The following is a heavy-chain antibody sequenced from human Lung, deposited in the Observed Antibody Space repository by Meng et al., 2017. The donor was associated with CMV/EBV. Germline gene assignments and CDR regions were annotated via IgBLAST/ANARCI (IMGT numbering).Heavy chain of an antibody. D-gene: IGHD3-10*01. J-gene: IGHJ1*01. CDR3: LRRSGGSV. CDR2: IPHRGSS. V-gene: IGHV4-4*02. CDR1: GDSITNHNW. Sequence: QVRFRDPGPALVKPSATLSLTCAVSGDSITNHNWWAWVRQPPGKGLEWIGEIPHRGSSAYNPSLKSRVSMSIDKSKNQFSLKLTSVTAADTALYHCLRRSGGSVWGQGTLVTGSS.